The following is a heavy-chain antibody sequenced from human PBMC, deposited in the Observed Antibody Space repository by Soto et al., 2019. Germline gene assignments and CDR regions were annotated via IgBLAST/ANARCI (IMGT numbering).Heavy chain of an antibody. CDR1: GDTFTDYY. V-gene: IGHV1-46*01. D-gene: IGHD2-21*02. J-gene: IGHJ4*02. Sequence: QVQLVQSGAEVKKPGASVKVSCKASGDTFTDYYIHWVRQAPGQGLEWMGTVNPSGGHTTYAQHFLGRNAKTRDTSTSTLYMELTSLTSEDTAVYYCARGGHVVVVTAALDYWGQGTLVTVSS. CDR3: ARGGHVVVVTAALDY. CDR2: VNPSGGHT.